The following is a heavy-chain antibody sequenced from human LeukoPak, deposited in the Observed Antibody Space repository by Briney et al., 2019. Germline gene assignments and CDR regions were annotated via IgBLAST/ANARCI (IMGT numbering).Heavy chain of an antibody. V-gene: IGHV3-21*01. Sequence: GGSLRLSCAASGFTFSSYSMNWVRQAPGKGLEWVSSISSSSSYIYYADSVKGRFTISRDNAENSLYLQMNSLRAEDTAVYYCARVQGGSSFYYYGMDVWGQGTTVTVSS. CDR2: ISSSSSYI. J-gene: IGHJ6*02. D-gene: IGHD6-6*01. CDR3: ARVQGGSSFYYYGMDV. CDR1: GFTFSSYS.